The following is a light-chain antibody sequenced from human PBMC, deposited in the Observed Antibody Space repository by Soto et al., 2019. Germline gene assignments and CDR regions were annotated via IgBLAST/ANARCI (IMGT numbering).Light chain of an antibody. CDR1: SSDVAGYNH. CDR2: EVT. V-gene: IGLV2-14*01. Sequence: QSALTQPASVSGSPGQSITISCTGTSSDVAGYNHVSWYQHHPGKAPKLMIYEVTKRPSGVSNRFSGSKSGSTASLTISGLQAEDEADYYCSSYSSRSTPPYVFGTGTKVTVL. CDR3: SSYSSRSTPPYV. J-gene: IGLJ1*01.